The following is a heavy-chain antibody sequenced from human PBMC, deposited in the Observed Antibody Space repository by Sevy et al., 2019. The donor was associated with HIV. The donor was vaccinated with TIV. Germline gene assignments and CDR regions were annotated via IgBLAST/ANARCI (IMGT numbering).Heavy chain of an antibody. D-gene: IGHD3-9*01. CDR3: ARVYYDILTGYPEHFDY. V-gene: IGHV3-48*02. CDR2: ISSSSGTI. Sequence: GESLKISCAASGFTFSSYSMNWVRQAPGKGLEWVSYISSSSGTIYYADSVKGRFTISRDNAKNSLYLQMNSLRDEDTAVYYCARVYYDILTGYPEHFDYWGQGTLVTVSS. J-gene: IGHJ4*02. CDR1: GFTFSSYS.